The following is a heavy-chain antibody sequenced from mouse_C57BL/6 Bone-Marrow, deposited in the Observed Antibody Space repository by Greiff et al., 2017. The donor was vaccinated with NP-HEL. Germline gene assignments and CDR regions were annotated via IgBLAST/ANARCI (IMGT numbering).Heavy chain of an antibody. V-gene: IGHV1-50*01. Sequence: QVQLQQPGAELVKPGASVKLSCKASGYTFTSYRMQWVKQRPGQGLEWIGEIDPSDSYTNYNQKFKGKATLTVDTSSSTAYMQLSSLTSEASAVYYCARGWDFDYWGQGTTLTVSS. D-gene: IGHD3-3*01. CDR2: IDPSDSYT. CDR1: GYTFTSYR. J-gene: IGHJ2*01. CDR3: ARGWDFDY.